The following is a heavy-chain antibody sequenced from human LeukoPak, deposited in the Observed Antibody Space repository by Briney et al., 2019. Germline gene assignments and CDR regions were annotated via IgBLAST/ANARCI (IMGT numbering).Heavy chain of an antibody. J-gene: IGHJ4*02. Sequence: GESLKISCKGSGYNFNNHWIGWGRQMPGKGLEWMGIIYPGDTDARYSPSFQGQVTISAVKSIRTAYLQWSNLKASDSAMYYCARLVSRWELRFWGQGTLVTVSS. CDR1: GYNFNNHW. CDR3: ARLVSRWELRF. D-gene: IGHD1-26*01. V-gene: IGHV5-51*01. CDR2: IYPGDTDA.